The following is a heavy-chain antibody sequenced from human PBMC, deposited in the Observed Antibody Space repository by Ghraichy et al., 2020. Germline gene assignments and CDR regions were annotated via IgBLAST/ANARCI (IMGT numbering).Heavy chain of an antibody. D-gene: IGHD2-15*01. J-gene: IGHJ5*02. CDR1: GFTFSSYW. Sequence: GGSLRLSCAASGFTFSSYWMSWVRQAPGKGLEWVTNIKQDGSEKYYVDSVKGRFTISRDNAKNSLYLQMNSLRAEDTAVYYCARENRIVVVVAASENWFDPWGQGTLVTVSS. CDR2: IKQDGSEK. CDR3: ARENRIVVVVAASENWFDP. V-gene: IGHV3-7*01.